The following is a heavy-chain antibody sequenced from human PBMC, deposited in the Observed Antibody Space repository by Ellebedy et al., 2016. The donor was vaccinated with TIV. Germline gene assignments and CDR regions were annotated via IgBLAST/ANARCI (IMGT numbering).Heavy chain of an antibody. D-gene: IGHD5-24*01. CDR3: VREEGWLQWAY. J-gene: IGHJ4*02. CDR2: LYTGDDS. V-gene: IGHV3-53*01. CDR1: GFTVNSNY. Sequence: PGGSLRLSCAASGFTVNSNYMSRVRQAPGRGLEWVSLLYTGDDSYYADAVKGRFTVSKDISNNTFYLHMNSLRVDDTAMYYCVREEGWLQWAYWGQGTQVTVSS.